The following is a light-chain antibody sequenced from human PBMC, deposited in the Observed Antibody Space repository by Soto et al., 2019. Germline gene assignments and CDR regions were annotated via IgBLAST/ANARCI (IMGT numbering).Light chain of an antibody. CDR3: QQYGNSRWT. V-gene: IGKV3-20*01. CDR2: GAS. J-gene: IGKJ1*01. CDR1: QSVSNSY. Sequence: EIVLTQSPGTLSLSPGERATLSCRASQSVSNSYLAWYQQKPGQAPRLLIYGASSRATGIPGRFSGSGSGTDFTLTISRLEPEDFAVYYCQQYGNSRWTFGQGTKVEI.